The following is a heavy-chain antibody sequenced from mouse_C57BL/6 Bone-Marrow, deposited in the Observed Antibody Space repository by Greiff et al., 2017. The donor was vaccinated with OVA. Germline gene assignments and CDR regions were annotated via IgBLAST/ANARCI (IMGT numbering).Heavy chain of an antibody. CDR3: ARSEDYDYGGALFAY. CDR2: INPYNGDT. V-gene: IGHV1-20*01. J-gene: IGHJ3*01. D-gene: IGHD2-4*01. Sequence: VQLQQSGPELVKPGDSVKISCKASGYSFTGYFMNWVMQSHGKSLEGIGRINPYNGDTVYNQKFKGKATLTVDKSSSTAHMEPRSLTSDDSAVYYCARSEDYDYGGALFAYCGQGTLVTVSA. CDR1: GYSFTGYF.